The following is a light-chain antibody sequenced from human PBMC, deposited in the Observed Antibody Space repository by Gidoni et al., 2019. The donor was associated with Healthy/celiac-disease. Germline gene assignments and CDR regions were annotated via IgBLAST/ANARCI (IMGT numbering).Light chain of an antibody. CDR1: QDISNY. J-gene: IGKJ3*01. CDR3: QQYDNLPRGT. Sequence: DIQMTQAPSSLSASVGDRVTITCQASQDISNYLNWYQQKPGKAPKLRIYDASNLETGVPSRFRGSGSWTDFTFTISSRQPEDIATYYCQQYDNLPRGTFGPGTKVDIK. V-gene: IGKV1-33*01. CDR2: DAS.